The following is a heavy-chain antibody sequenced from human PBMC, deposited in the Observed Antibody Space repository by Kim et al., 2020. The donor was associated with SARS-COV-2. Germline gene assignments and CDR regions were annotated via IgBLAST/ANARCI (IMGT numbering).Heavy chain of an antibody. D-gene: IGHD2-15*01. Sequence: YYADPVKGRFTISRDNSKNTLYLQMNSLRVEDTAVYYCARDREASGLFDYWGQGTLVTVSS. J-gene: IGHJ4*02. CDR3: ARDREASGLFDY. V-gene: IGHV3-30*01.